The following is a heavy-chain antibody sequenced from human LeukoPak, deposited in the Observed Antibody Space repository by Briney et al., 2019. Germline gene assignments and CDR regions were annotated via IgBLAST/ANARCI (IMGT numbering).Heavy chain of an antibody. Sequence: ASVKVSCKASGYTFTGYYMHWVRQAPGQGPEWMGWINPNSGDTNYAQKFQGRVTMTRDTSISTAYMELSRLRPDDTAVYYCARDIGQELDFDYWGQGTLVTVSS. D-gene: IGHD1-7*01. CDR1: GYTFTGYY. CDR3: ARDIGQELDFDY. V-gene: IGHV1-2*02. CDR2: INPNSGDT. J-gene: IGHJ4*02.